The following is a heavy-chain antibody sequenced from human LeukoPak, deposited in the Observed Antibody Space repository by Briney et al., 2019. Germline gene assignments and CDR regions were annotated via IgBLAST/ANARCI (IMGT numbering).Heavy chain of an antibody. CDR1: GFTLSSYE. CDR2: IDYDGGSG. Sequence: GGSLRLSCTVSGFTLSSYEMSWIRQAPGKGLEWVSSIDYDGGSGHYADSVKGRFTISSDNSNNPLFLHLNSLRGEDTAVYYCTRNSGWYGLSWGQGTLVTVSS. CDR3: TRNSGWYGLS. J-gene: IGHJ1*01. V-gene: IGHV3-23*01. D-gene: IGHD6-19*01.